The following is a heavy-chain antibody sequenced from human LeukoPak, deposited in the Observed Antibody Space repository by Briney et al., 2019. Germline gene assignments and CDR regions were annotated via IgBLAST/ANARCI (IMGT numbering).Heavy chain of an antibody. Sequence: ASLKVSCKASGYTFTGYYMHWVRQAPGQGLEWMGWIDPNSGGTNYAQKFQGRVTMTSDTSISTAYMELSRLRSDDTAVYYCARAPTVTAGDYWGQGTLVTVSS. CDR1: GYTFTGYY. J-gene: IGHJ4*02. V-gene: IGHV1-2*02. D-gene: IGHD4-17*01. CDR2: IDPNSGGT. CDR3: ARAPTVTAGDY.